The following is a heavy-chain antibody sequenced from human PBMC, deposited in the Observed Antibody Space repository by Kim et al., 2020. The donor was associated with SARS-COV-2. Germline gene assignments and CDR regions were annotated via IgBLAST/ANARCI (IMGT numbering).Heavy chain of an antibody. CDR3: AKDRGSRRMGIVQDAFDI. D-gene: IGHD3-22*01. CDR2: ISGSGGST. Sequence: GGSLRLSCAASGFTFSSYAMSWVRQAPGKGLEWVSAISGSGGSTYYADSVKGRFTISRDNSKNTLYLQMNSLRAEDTAVYYCAKDRGSRRMGIVQDAFDIWGQGTMVTVSS. J-gene: IGHJ3*02. V-gene: IGHV3-23*01. CDR1: GFTFSSYA.